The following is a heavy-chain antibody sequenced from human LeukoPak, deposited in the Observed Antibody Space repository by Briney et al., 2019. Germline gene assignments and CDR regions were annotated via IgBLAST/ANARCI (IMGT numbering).Heavy chain of an antibody. J-gene: IGHJ4*02. CDR2: ISGGGGST. V-gene: IGHV3-23*01. Sequence: GGSLRLSCAASGFTFSSYAMSWVRQAPGKGLEWVSAISGGGGSTYYADSVKGRFTISRDNSKNTLYLQMNTLRAEDTAVYSCVKARPATVTTFDSWGQGTLVTVSS. CDR1: GFTFSSYA. CDR3: VKARPATVTTFDS. D-gene: IGHD4-11*01.